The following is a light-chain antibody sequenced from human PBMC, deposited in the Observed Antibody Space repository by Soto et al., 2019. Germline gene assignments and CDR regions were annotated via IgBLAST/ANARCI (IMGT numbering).Light chain of an antibody. CDR3: LSFDSSLSVV. V-gene: IGLV1-40*01. CDR2: GNT. J-gene: IGLJ2*01. Sequence: QPVLTQPPSVSGAPGQRVTISCTGSSSNIGAGYDVPWYQQLPGRAPKLLIYGNTNRPSGVPDRFSGSKSGTSASLAITGLQAEDEADYYCLSFDSSLSVVFGGETKLTVL. CDR1: SSNIGAGYD.